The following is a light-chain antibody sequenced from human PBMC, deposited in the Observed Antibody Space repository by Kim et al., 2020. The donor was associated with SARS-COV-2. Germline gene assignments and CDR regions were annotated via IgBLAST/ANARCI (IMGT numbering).Light chain of an antibody. Sequence: MSTLNCNSSQTILYNSNNKNYLAWYQQKPGQPPKVLIYWASTRESGVPDRFSGSGSGTDFTLTISSLQAEDVAVYYCHQYYSSPPSFGQGTKLEIK. CDR3: HQYYSSPPS. CDR2: WAS. CDR1: QTILYNSNNKNY. V-gene: IGKV4-1*01. J-gene: IGKJ2*03.